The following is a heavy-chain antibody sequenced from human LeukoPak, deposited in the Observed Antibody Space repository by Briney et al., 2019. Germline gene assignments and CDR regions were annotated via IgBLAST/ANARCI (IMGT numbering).Heavy chain of an antibody. CDR3: ARLTLTGAAGRGWFDA. Sequence: SETLSLTCQVSGDSISDSGWSWGWVRQFPGKGLEWIGTIPFDENVADNEVPTYNPSLKRRGIISAEKSKDQLSLKVNSVTAADTASYYCARLTLTGAAGRGWFDAWGQGILVIVSS. CDR2: IPFDENVADNEVP. D-gene: IGHD3-9*01. V-gene: IGHV4-39*01. CDR1: GDSISDSGWS. J-gene: IGHJ5*02.